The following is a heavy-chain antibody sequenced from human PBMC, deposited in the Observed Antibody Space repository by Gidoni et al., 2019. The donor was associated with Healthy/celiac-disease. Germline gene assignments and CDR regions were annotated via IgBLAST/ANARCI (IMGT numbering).Heavy chain of an antibody. V-gene: IGHV3-53*01. D-gene: IGHD2-2*01. CDR2: IYSGGST. CDR1: GFTVSRNY. J-gene: IGHJ6*02. Sequence: EVQLVESGGGLIQPGGSLRLSCAASGFTVSRNYMSWVRQAPGKGLEWVSVIYSGGSTYYADSVKGRFTISRDNSKNTLYLQMNSLRAEDTAVYYCASQYCSSTSCYHDYYYYGMDVWGQGTTVTVSS. CDR3: ASQYCSSTSCYHDYYYYGMDV.